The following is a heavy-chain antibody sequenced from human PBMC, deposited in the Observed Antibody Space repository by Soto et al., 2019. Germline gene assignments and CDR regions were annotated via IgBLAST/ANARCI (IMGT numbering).Heavy chain of an antibody. V-gene: IGHV3-9*01. CDR3: TKGASTSCFSAFDL. Sequence: EVQLVESGGGVVQPGRSLRLSCSASGFTFDDYAMNWVRQAPGKGLEWVSSISWNSGNIVYADSVRGRFTISRDNAKTSLRLQMNRLRAEDTDLYCCTKGASTSCFSAFDLWGQGTMVTVSS. CDR1: GFTFDDYA. J-gene: IGHJ3*01. D-gene: IGHD2-2*01. CDR2: ISWNSGNI.